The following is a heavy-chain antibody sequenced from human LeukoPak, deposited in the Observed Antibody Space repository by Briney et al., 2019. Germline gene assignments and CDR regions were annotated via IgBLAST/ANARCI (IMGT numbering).Heavy chain of an antibody. Sequence: GGSLRLSCAASGFTFDDYGMHWVRQAPGKGLEWVSLISGDGGSTYYADSVKGLFTISRDNSKTSLYLQMNSLRTEDTALYYCAKDILAAAAGNYYYYGMDVWGQGTTVTVSS. J-gene: IGHJ6*02. V-gene: IGHV3-43*02. CDR2: ISGDGGST. CDR1: GFTFDDYG. D-gene: IGHD6-13*01. CDR3: AKDILAAAAGNYYYYGMDV.